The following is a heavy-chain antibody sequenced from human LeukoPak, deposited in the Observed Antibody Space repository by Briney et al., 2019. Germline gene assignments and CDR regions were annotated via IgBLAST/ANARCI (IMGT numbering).Heavy chain of an antibody. CDR3: GRNSSGDAFDV. J-gene: IGHJ3*01. Sequence: SVKVSCKASGYTFISYDISWVRQAPGQGVEWMGWISSYTGNTNYAQKLQGRVAMTTETSTSTAYMELRSLRSDDTAVYYCGRNSSGDAFDVWGQGTMVTVSS. CDR1: GYTFISYD. CDR2: ISSYTGNT. D-gene: IGHD6-19*01. V-gene: IGHV1-18*01.